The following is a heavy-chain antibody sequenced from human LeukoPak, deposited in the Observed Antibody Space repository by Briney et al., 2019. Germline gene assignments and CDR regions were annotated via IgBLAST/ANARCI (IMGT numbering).Heavy chain of an antibody. CDR2: ISYDGTNK. D-gene: IGHD6-19*01. CDR1: RFTFSTYA. V-gene: IGHV3-30-3*01. Sequence: PGRSLRLSCAASRFTFSTYAMHWVRQAPGKGLEWVAVISYDGTNKYYADSVKGRFTISRDISNNTLYLQMNSLRAEDTAVYYCARESRQWLVLGGVDYWGQGTLVTVSS. CDR3: ARESRQWLVLGGVDY. J-gene: IGHJ4*02.